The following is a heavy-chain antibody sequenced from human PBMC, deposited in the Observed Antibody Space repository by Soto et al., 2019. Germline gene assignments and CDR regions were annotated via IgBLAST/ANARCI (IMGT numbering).Heavy chain of an antibody. CDR3: ARVEGCSSTSCLYMDV. CDR2: ISGSGGST. D-gene: IGHD2-2*01. J-gene: IGHJ6*02. Sequence: LRLSCAASGFTFSSYAMSWVRQAPGKGLEWVSAISGSGGSTYYADSVKGRFTISRDNSKNTLYLQMNSLRAEDTAVYYCARVEGCSSTSCLYMDVWGQGTTVTVSS. CDR1: GFTFSSYA. V-gene: IGHV3-23*01.